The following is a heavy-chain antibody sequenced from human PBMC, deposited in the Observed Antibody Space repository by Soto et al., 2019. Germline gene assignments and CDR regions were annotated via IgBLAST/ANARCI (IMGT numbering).Heavy chain of an antibody. D-gene: IGHD3-9*01. Sequence: QITLKESGPTLVKPTQTLTLTCTFSGFSLSTSGVGVGWIRQPPGKALEWLALIYWDEDKRYSPSLKSRLTITKDTSKNQVVLTMTNMDPVDTATYYCAHSTDYDILTGYTTGWFDPWGQGTLVTVSS. CDR3: AHSTDYDILTGYTTGWFDP. V-gene: IGHV2-5*02. CDR1: GFSLSTSGVG. J-gene: IGHJ5*02. CDR2: IYWDEDK.